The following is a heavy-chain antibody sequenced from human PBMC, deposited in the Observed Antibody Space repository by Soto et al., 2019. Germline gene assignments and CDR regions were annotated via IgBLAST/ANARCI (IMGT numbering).Heavy chain of an antibody. CDR1: GGSFSGYY. D-gene: IGHD6-19*01. V-gene: IGHV4-34*01. CDR2: INHSGST. J-gene: IGHJ4*02. CDR3: ARGDSSGWRAHPPRGQRLSHFDY. Sequence: SETLSLTCAVYGGSFSGYYWSWIRQPPGKGLEWIGEINHSGSTNYNPSLKSRVTISVDTSKNQFSLKLSSVTAADTAVYYCARGDSSGWRAHPPRGQRLSHFDYWGQRTLVTVSS.